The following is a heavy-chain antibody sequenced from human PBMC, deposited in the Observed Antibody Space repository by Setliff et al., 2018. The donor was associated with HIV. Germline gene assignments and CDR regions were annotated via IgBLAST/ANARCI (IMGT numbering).Heavy chain of an antibody. D-gene: IGHD2-2*01. CDR3: ARESACSSTSCPKVLDY. CDR2: TIPMFGTA. J-gene: IGHJ4*02. CDR1: GGTFGIYG. V-gene: IGHV1-69*13. Sequence: SVKVSCKASGGTFGIYGISWVRQAPGQGLEWMGGTIPMFGTANYAQKFQGRVTITADVSTNTGYMELSGLRFEDTAVYYCARESACSSTSCPKVLDYWGQGTLVTVSS.